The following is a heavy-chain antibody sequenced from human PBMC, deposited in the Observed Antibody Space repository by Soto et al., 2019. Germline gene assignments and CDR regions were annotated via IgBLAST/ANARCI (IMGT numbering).Heavy chain of an antibody. V-gene: IGHV4-30-4*01. Sequence: QVQLQESGPGLVKPSQTLSLTCTVSGDSFSSGDYKWCWIRQPPGKGLQLIGYIYYSGYTYNNPSLKSRLPMSVDTSKNQFSLKLRSVTAADTAVYYCARSGDYVAVDYWGQGTLVTVSS. J-gene: IGHJ4*02. CDR1: GDSFSSGDYK. D-gene: IGHD4-17*01. CDR2: IYYSGYT. CDR3: ARSGDYVAVDY.